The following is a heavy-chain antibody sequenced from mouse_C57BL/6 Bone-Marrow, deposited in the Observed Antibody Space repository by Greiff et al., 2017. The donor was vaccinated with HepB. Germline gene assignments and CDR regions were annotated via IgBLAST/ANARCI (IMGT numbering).Heavy chain of an antibody. D-gene: IGHD1-1*01. CDR3: ARTDTTVVRFDY. V-gene: IGHV1-19*01. CDR1: GYTFTDYY. CDR2: INPYNGGT. Sequence: VQLKESGPVLVKPGASVKMSCKASGYTFTDYYMNWVKQSHGKSLEWIGVINPYNGGTSYNQKFKGKATLTVDKSSSTAYMELNSLTSEDSAVYYCARTDTTVVRFDYWGQGTTLTVSS. J-gene: IGHJ2*01.